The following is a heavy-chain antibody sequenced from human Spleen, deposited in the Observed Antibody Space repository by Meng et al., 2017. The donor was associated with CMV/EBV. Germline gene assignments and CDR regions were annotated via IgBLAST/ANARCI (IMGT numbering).Heavy chain of an antibody. CDR2: SWYDANKT. J-gene: IGHJ4*02. D-gene: IGHD1-26*01. CDR3: AKVVLVGDPADAYYDY. V-gene: IGHV3-33*06. CDR1: GFSFSCCI. Sequence: SGFSFSCCITHWVRQAPRERLEWVSVSWYDANKTFYVDLVRGRFTTSSATSRNTFYLQMNSLRADATAIYYCAKVVLVGDPADAYYDYWGQGTLVTVSS.